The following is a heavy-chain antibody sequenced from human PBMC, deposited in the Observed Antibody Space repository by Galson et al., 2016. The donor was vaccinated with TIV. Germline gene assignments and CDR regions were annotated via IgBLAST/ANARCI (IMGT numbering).Heavy chain of an antibody. J-gene: IGHJ6*03. CDR2: IFHNGRT. Sequence: TLSLTCTVSGDSIPNDDHSWAWIRQPPGKGLEWIGNIFHNGRTYSNPSLKSRITLSVDTSKDQFSLRLSSVTAADTAVYYCARAGNEGSGVVPAAVLRARGWLYMDLWGEGTTVTVS. D-gene: IGHD2-21*01. CDR3: ARAGNEGSGVVPAAVLRARGWLYMDL. V-gene: IGHV4-30-4*08. CDR1: GDSIPNDDHS.